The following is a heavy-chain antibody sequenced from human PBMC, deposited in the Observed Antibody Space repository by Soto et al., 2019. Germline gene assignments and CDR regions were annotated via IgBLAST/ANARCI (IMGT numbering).Heavy chain of an antibody. CDR1: GYSFASQW. CDR2: IDLSESYT. CDR3: ATQGLTTYYFGY. D-gene: IGHD3-16*01. V-gene: IGHV5-10-1*03. Sequence: EVQLVQSGAEVKKSGESLRISCKGSGYSFASQWLSWVRQVPGKGQEWMGRIDLSESYTTYNPSFQGHVTFSADKSITTAYLQWRSLEASDTAIYYCATQGLTTYYFGYWGQGTLVTVSS. J-gene: IGHJ4*02.